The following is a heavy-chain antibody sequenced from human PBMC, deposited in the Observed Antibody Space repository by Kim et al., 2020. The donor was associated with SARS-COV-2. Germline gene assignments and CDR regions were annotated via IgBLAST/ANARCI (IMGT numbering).Heavy chain of an antibody. V-gene: IGHV3-30*18. CDR1: GFTFSSYG. J-gene: IGHJ4*01. D-gene: IGHD3-10*01. CDR2: ISYDGSNK. CDR3: AKRRGSGSYRSPGVMDY. Sequence: GGSLRLSCAASGFTFSSYGMHWVRQAPGKGLEWVAVISYDGSNKYYADSVKGRFTISRDNSKNTLYLQMNSLRAEDTAVYYCAKRRGSGSYRSPGVMDY.